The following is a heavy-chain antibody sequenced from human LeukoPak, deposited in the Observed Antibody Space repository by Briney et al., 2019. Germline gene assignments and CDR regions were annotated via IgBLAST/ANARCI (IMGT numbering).Heavy chain of an antibody. D-gene: IGHD1-26*01. CDR3: AKDIPGRYYSEDAFDI. Sequence: GGSLRLSCAASGVTFSSYAMNWVRQAPGKGLEWVSAISGSGGSTYYADSVKGRFTISRDNSKNTLYLQMNSLRAEDTAVYYCAKDIPGRYYSEDAFDIWGQGTMVTVSS. CDR2: ISGSGGST. V-gene: IGHV3-23*01. J-gene: IGHJ3*02. CDR1: GVTFSSYA.